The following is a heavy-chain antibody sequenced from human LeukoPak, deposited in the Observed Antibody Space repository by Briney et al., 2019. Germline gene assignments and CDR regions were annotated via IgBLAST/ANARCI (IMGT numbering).Heavy chain of an antibody. Sequence: SETLSLTCTVSGGSISSYYWSWIRQPPGKGLEWIGYIYYSGSTNYNPSLKSRVTISVDTSKNQFSLKLSSVTAADTAVYYCARDLGYCSSTSCQAGFDYWGQGTLVTVSS. D-gene: IGHD2-2*01. CDR2: IYYSGST. V-gene: IGHV4-59*01. CDR3: ARDLGYCSSTSCQAGFDY. CDR1: GGSISSYY. J-gene: IGHJ4*02.